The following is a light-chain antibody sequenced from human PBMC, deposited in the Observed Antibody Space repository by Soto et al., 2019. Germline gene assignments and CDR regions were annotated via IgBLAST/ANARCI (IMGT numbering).Light chain of an antibody. Sequence: EIVLTQSPATLSLSPGERATLSCRASQSVSSYLAWCQQKPGQAPRLLIYDASNRATGIPARFSGSGSGTDFTLTISSLEPEDFAVYYCQHRISWPLTFGQGTKVEIK. V-gene: IGKV3-11*01. J-gene: IGKJ1*01. CDR1: QSVSSY. CDR3: QHRISWPLT. CDR2: DAS.